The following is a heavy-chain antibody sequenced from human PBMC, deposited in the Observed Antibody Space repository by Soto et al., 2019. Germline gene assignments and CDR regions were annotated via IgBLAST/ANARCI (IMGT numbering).Heavy chain of an antibody. CDR1: GFTFSSYS. V-gene: IGHV3-21*01. CDR3: ARHRGPRGY. D-gene: IGHD3-10*01. J-gene: IGHJ4*02. Sequence: EVQLVESGGGLVKPGGSLRLSCAASGFTFSSYSMNWVRQAPGKGLEWVSSISSSSSYIYYADSVKGRFTISRDNAKNSRYLQMNSLGAEDTAVDYYARHRGPRGYWGQGTLVTVSS. CDR2: ISSSSSYI.